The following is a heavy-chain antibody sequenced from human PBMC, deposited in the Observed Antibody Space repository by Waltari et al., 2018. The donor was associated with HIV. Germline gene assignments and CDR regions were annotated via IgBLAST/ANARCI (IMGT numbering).Heavy chain of an antibody. CDR1: GFNFSSYA. CDR2: ISGSGGST. CDR3: AKDSSPSYGGY. V-gene: IGHV3-23*01. Sequence: EVQLLESGGGLAQPGGSLRLSCSASGFNFSSYALGRARQAPGKGLEWVSAISGSGGSTYYADSVKGRFTISRDNSKNTLYLQMNSLRAEDTAVYYCAKDSSPSYGGYWGQGTLVTVSS. J-gene: IGHJ4*02. D-gene: IGHD4-17*01.